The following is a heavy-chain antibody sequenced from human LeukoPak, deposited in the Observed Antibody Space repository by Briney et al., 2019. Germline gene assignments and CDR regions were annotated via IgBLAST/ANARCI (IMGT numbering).Heavy chain of an antibody. D-gene: IGHD3-10*01. CDR2: IIPIFGTA. CDR1: GGTFSSYA. Sequence: GASVKVSCKASGGTFSSYAISWVRQAPGQGLEWMGGIIPIFGTANYAQKFQGRVTITADESTSTAYMELSSLRSEDTAVYYCAKVANYYYGSETYYFFEHWGQGTPVTASS. CDR3: AKVANYYYGSETYYFFEH. J-gene: IGHJ4*02. V-gene: IGHV1-69*13.